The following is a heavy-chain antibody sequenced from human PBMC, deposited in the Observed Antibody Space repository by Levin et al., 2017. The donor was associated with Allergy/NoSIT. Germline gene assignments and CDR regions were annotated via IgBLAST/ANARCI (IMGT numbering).Heavy chain of an antibody. V-gene: IGHV3-49*03. CDR1: GFTFGDYA. CDR3: TRERARGYSGYDYQEIPGFDY. Sequence: PGGSLRLSCTASGFTFGDYAMSWFRQAPGKGLEWVGFIRSKAYGGTTEYAASVKGRFTISRDDSKSIAYLQMNSLKTEDTAVYYCTRERARGYSGYDYQEIPGFDYWGQGTLVTVSS. CDR2: IRSKAYGGTT. J-gene: IGHJ4*02. D-gene: IGHD5-12*01.